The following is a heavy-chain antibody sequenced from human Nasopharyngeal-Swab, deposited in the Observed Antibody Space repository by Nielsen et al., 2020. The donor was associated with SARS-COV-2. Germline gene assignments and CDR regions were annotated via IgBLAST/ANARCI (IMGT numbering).Heavy chain of an antibody. V-gene: IGHV3-74*01. J-gene: IGHJ4*02. CDR1: GFTFSNYW. D-gene: IGHD6-13*01. Sequence: GESLKISCAASGFTFSNYWVHWVRQVPGKGLVWVSRISADGSSTGYAESVRGRFTISRDNAKDTLYLQMNSLRVEDTAVYYCARGYSTSGTNWGPGTLVTVTS. CDR3: ARGYSTSGTN. CDR2: ISADGSST.